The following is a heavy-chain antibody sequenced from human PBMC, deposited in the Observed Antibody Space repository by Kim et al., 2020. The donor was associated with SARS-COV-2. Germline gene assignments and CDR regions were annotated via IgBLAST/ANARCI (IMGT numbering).Heavy chain of an antibody. CDR1: GFSFSSYS. V-gene: IGHV3-48*02. Sequence: GGSLRLSCAASGFSFSSYSMNWVHQAPGKGLEWVAYINSNNSTIFYADSVKGRFSISRDNARNVVYLHIKSLRDEDAAVYYCVRDRDGSSWGRYCDYWGQGTLVAVSS. D-gene: IGHD3-16*01. CDR2: INSNNSTI. CDR3: VRDRDGSSWGRYCDY. J-gene: IGHJ4*02.